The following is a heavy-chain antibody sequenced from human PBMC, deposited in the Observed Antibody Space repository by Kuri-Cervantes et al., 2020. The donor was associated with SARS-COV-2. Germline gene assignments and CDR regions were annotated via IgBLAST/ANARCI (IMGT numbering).Heavy chain of an antibody. CDR2: IIPIFGTA. J-gene: IGHJ4*02. CDR1: GGTFSSYA. Sequence: SVKVSCKASGGTFSSYAISWVRQAPGQGLEWMGGIIPIFGTANYAQKFQGRVTITADESTSTAYMELSSLRSKDTAVYYCAREGIVARFFDYWGQGTLVTVSS. CDR3: AREGIVARFFDY. D-gene: IGHD1-26*01. V-gene: IGHV1-69*13.